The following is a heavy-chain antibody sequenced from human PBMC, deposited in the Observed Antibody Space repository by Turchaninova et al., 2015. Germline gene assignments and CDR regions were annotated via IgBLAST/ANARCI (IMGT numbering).Heavy chain of an antibody. CDR2: ISYDGRSK. CDR1: GFPFSSYG. Sequence: QVQLVESGGGVVQPGRSLRLSCAASGFPFSSYGMHWVRQAPGKGLEWGAIISYDGRSKYYAVSIKCLFTISRDNSKITQYLHKNSLRAGDTPVYYCAKDLIRIAAAGSPFDYWGQGTLVTVSS. D-gene: IGHD6-13*01. J-gene: IGHJ4*02. V-gene: IGHV3-30*18. CDR3: AKDLIRIAAAGSPFDY.